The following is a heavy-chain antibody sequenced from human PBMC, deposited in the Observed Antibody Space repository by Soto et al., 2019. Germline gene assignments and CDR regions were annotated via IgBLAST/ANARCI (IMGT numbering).Heavy chain of an antibody. Sequence: ASVKVSCKASGFTFTSSAFQWLRQARGQRLEWIGWIAVGSGYTNYAQRFQDRVTLTRDMSTATTYLELSRLTSEDTAIYYCAADATAWQQMVPSDYWGQGTLVTFSS. J-gene: IGHJ4*02. V-gene: IGHV1-58*01. CDR3: AADATAWQQMVPSDY. D-gene: IGHD2-8*01. CDR2: IAVGSGYT. CDR1: GFTFTSSA.